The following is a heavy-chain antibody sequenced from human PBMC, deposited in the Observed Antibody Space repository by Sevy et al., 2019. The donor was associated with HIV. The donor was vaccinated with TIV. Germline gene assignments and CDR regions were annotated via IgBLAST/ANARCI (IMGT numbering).Heavy chain of an antibody. CDR3: ARLTTMPTSDLYGMDV. J-gene: IGHJ6*02. Sequence: ASVKVSCKASGYTFTDYYIHWVRQAPGQGLEWMAWINPNDGVTNYAQRFQGGVTVTRDTSISTAYMELRRLRSDDTAIYYCARLTTMPTSDLYGMDVWGQGTTVTRLL. CDR1: GYTFTDYY. D-gene: IGHD1-1*01. CDR2: INPNDGVT. V-gene: IGHV1-2*02.